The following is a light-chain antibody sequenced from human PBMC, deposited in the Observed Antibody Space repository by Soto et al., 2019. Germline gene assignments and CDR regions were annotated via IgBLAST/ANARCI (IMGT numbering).Light chain of an antibody. CDR2: DVT. CDR1: SSDVGGYNY. J-gene: IGLJ1*01. V-gene: IGLV2-11*01. Sequence: QPVLTQPRSVSGSPGQSVTISCTGTSSDVGGYNYVSWYQQHPGKAPKLMIYDVTKRPSGVPDRFSGSKSGNTASLTISGLQAEDEADYYCCSYAGSSTFDVFGTGTKLTVL. CDR3: CSYAGSSTFDV.